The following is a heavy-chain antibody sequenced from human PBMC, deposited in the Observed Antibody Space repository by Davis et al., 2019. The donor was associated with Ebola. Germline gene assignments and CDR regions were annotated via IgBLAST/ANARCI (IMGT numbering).Heavy chain of an antibody. CDR3: ARTPSSGVRGGGINWFDP. CDR1: GYTFTSYD. J-gene: IGHJ5*02. Sequence: AASVKVSCKASGYTFTSYDINWVRQATGQGLEWMGWMNPNSGNTGYAQKFQGRVTMTRDTSTSTVYMELSSLRSEDTAVYYCARTPSSGVRGGGINWFDPWGQGTLVTVSS. V-gene: IGHV1-8*01. D-gene: IGHD6-19*01. CDR2: MNPNSGNT.